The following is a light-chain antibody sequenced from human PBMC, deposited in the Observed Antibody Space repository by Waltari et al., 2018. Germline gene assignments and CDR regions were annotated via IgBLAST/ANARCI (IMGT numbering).Light chain of an antibody. J-gene: IGLJ2*01. Sequence: QSALTQPASVSGSPGQSITISCTGTTSDVGTYNYVSWYQQRPGKAPKLIIYDVTKRTSGVSNRFSGSTSGNTASLTISGLQAEDEADYYCSSYTSSTTSVVFGGGTKVTVL. CDR1: TSDVGTYNY. CDR2: DVT. CDR3: SSYTSSTTSVV. V-gene: IGLV2-14*03.